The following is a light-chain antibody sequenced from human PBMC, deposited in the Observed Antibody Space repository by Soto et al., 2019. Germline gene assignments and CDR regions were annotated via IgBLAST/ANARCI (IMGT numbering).Light chain of an antibody. V-gene: IGKV3-15*01. CDR1: QNFYTN. CDR2: GAS. Sequence: ETVMTQSPATLSVSPGETATLSCRASQNFYTNLAWYQQKPGQAARLVLYGASTRATGVPARFSGSGSGTEFNLTISSLQSEDFAVYYCQQYNRWPPYTFGQGPRWIS. J-gene: IGKJ2*01. CDR3: QQYNRWPPYT.